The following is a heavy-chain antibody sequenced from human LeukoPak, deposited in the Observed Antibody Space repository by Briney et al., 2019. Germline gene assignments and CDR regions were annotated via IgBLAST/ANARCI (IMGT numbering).Heavy chain of an antibody. CDR1: GFIFDDYA. CDR2: ITWNSRSI. J-gene: IGHJ4*02. D-gene: IGHD3-22*01. CDR3: VKGLHSGYDASFDH. V-gene: IGHV3-9*01. Sequence: GGSLRLSCAASGFIFDDYAMHWVRQSPGKGLEWVSGITWNSRSIAYADSVKGRFTVSRDNSNQYVYLKMSSLRVEDTALYYCVKGLHSGYDASFDHWGQGTLVTVSS.